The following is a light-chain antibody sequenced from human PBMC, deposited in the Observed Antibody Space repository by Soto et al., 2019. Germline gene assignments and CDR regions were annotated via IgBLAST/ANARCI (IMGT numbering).Light chain of an antibody. CDR1: SSDVGGYNY. V-gene: IGLV2-8*01. Sequence: QSALTQPPSASGSPGQSVTISCTGTSSDVGGYNYVSWYQQHPGKAPNLMIYEVSKLPSGVPDRFSGSKSGNTATLTVSGLQAEDEADYYCSSYAGSNNLGVVFGGGTQLTVL. CDR3: SSYAGSNNLGVV. CDR2: EVS. J-gene: IGLJ2*01.